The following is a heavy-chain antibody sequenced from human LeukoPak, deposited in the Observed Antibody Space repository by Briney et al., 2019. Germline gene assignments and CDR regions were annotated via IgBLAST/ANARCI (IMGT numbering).Heavy chain of an antibody. CDR3: ARRRDLYSGSYYTFDY. CDR2: IYPGDSDA. V-gene: IGHV5-51*01. D-gene: IGHD1-26*01. Sequence: GESLKISCETSGYSFPHYWIGWVRQMPGKGLKWMGIIYPGDSDARYSPSFQGQVTISADKSISTAYLQWSSLKASDTAMYYCARRRDLYSGSYYTFDYWGQGTLVTVSS. J-gene: IGHJ4*02. CDR1: GYSFPHYW.